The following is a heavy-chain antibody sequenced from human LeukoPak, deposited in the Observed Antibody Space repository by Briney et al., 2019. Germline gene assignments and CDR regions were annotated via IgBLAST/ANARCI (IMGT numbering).Heavy chain of an antibody. D-gene: IGHD2-15*01. CDR2: ISAYNGNT. CDR3: ARGPPVVAATYYYYGMDV. J-gene: IGHJ6*02. V-gene: IGHV1-18*01. Sequence: ASVKVSCKASGYTFTSYGISWVRQAPGQGLEWMGWISAYNGNTNYAQKLQGRVTMTTDTSTSTAYMELRSLRSDDTAVYYCARGPPVVAATYYYYGMDVWGQGTTVTVSS. CDR1: GYTFTSYG.